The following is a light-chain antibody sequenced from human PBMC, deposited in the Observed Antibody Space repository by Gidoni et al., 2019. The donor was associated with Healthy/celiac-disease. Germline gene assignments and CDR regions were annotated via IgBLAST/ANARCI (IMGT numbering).Light chain of an antibody. J-gene: IGKJ2*01. CDR3: QQYGSSPYT. V-gene: IGKV3-20*01. Sequence: DIVLTHSPGTLSLSPGERATLSCRASQSVSSSYLAWYQQKPGQAPRLLIYGASSRATGIPDRFSGSGSGTDFTLTISRLEPEEFAVYYCQQYGSSPYTFGQGTKLEIK. CDR2: GAS. CDR1: QSVSSSY.